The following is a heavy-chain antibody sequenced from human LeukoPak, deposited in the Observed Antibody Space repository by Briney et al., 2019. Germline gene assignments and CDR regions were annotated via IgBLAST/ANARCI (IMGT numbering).Heavy chain of an antibody. CDR2: IRVDESSR. CDR3: AKQMVEGHHNYYMDV. D-gene: IGHD2-15*01. V-gene: IGHV3-30*02. CDR1: GFTFRNYG. J-gene: IGHJ6*03. Sequence: GGSLRLSCAASGFTFRNYGIHWVRQAPGKGLEWVAFIRVDESSRYYADSVKGRFSISRDNSKNTLSLQMNSLRVEDTAVYYCAKQMVEGHHNYYMDVWGKGTSVTV.